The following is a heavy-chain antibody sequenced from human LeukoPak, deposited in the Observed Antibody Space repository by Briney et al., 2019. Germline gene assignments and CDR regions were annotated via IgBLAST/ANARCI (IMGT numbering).Heavy chain of an antibody. CDR1: GGSISSSSYY. J-gene: IGHJ4*02. Sequence: SETLSLTCTVSGGSISSSSYYWGWIRQPPGKGLEWIGSIYYSGSTYYNPSLKSRVTISVDTSKNQFSLKLSSVTAADTAVYYCARRGDWWVMITGTTAYYFDYWGQGTLVTVSS. CDR2: IYYSGST. V-gene: IGHV4-39*07. D-gene: IGHD1-7*01. CDR3: ARRGDWWVMITGTTAYYFDY.